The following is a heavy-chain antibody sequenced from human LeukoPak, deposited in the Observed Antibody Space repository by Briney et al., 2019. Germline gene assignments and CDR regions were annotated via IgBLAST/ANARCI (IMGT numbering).Heavy chain of an antibody. D-gene: IGHD6-19*01. CDR1: GLTPSGCA. J-gene: IGHJ4*02. Sequence: GGSLRLSCAASGLTPSGCAMSWVRQAPGKGLEWVSAISGSGDSTYYADSVKGRFTISRDNSKSMLYLQMNSLRAEDTATYYCAARPTSAAVAPSDFWGQGTLVTVSS. V-gene: IGHV3-23*01. CDR3: AARPTSAAVAPSDF. CDR2: ISGSGDST.